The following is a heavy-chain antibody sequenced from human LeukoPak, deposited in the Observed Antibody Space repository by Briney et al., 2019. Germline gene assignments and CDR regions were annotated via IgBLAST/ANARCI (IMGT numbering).Heavy chain of an antibody. CDR3: AKGAYDTTGNYYFDH. D-gene: IGHD1-1*01. Sequence: ASVKVSCKASGYSFTSYTIHWVRQAPGQSLEWMGWINAGSGSTKYSEKFQGRDTFTRDTSADTAYMELSSLTSEDTAVFYCAKGAYDTTGNYYFDHWGRGTLVIVSS. J-gene: IGHJ4*02. V-gene: IGHV1-3*01. CDR1: GYSFTSYT. CDR2: INAGSGST.